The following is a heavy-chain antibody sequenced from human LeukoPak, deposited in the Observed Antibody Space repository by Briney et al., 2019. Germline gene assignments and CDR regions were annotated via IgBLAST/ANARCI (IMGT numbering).Heavy chain of an antibody. CDR1: GFTFSDYY. V-gene: IGHV3-11*04. CDR2: ISSSGSTI. D-gene: IGHD5-24*01. J-gene: IGHJ4*02. Sequence: GGSLRLSCAASGFTFSDYYMSWIRQAPGKGLEWVSYISSSGSTIYYADSVKGRFIISRDNSKNTLYLQMNSLRAEDTAVYYCASDRRDGYNTYFDYWGQGTLVTVSS. CDR3: ASDRRDGYNTYFDY.